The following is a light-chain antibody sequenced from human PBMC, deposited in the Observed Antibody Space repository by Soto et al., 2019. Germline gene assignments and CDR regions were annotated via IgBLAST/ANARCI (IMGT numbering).Light chain of an antibody. CDR2: AAS. CDR3: QHYGSAFT. Sequence: IVLTQSPVTLSLSPGERATLSCRASQGVNSTYVAWYQQKPGQAPRLLIYAASIRATGIPGRFSGSGSGTDFILTISRLAPEAFVLYYCQHYGSAFTFGPGTKVDIK. CDR1: QGVNSTY. J-gene: IGKJ3*01. V-gene: IGKV3-20*01.